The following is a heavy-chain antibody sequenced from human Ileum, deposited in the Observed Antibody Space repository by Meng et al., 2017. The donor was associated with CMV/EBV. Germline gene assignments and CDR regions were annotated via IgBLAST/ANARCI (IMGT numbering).Heavy chain of an antibody. D-gene: IGHD3-10*01. Sequence: GESLKISCAASGFTFSGYWISWVRQAPGKGLDWVANIKQDGSDKYYVDSVKGRFTISRDNAKNSLYLQMNSLRAEDTAVYYCGRDTRGSGIEYWGQGTRVTVSS. J-gene: IGHJ4*02. V-gene: IGHV3-7*01. CDR1: GFTFSGYW. CDR3: GRDTRGSGIEY. CDR2: IKQDGSDK.